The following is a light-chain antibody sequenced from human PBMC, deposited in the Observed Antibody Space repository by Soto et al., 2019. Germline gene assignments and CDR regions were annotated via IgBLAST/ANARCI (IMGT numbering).Light chain of an antibody. CDR2: AAS. Sequence: DIQMTQSPSTLSASVGDRVTITCRASQSISTRLAWYQHIPGKAPKFLIYAASSLKSGVPSRFSGSGSGTEFTLTISSLQPDEFATYYCQHDESFRWTFGQGTRVEIK. J-gene: IGKJ1*01. CDR1: QSISTR. CDR3: QHDESFRWT. V-gene: IGKV1-5*01.